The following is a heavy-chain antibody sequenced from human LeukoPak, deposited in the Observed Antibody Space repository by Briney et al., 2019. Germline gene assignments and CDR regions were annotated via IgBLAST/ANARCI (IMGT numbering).Heavy chain of an antibody. V-gene: IGHV3-30-3*01. Sequence: GGSLRLSCAASGFTFSSYRMHLVRQAPGKGLEWVAVISYDGSNKYYADSVKGRFTISRDNSKNTLYLQMNSPRAEDTAVYYCARDQIIVATILDYYYGMDAWGQGATVTVSS. CDR1: GFTFSSYR. D-gene: IGHD5-12*01. CDR2: ISYDGSNK. CDR3: ARDQIIVATILDYYYGMDA. J-gene: IGHJ6*02.